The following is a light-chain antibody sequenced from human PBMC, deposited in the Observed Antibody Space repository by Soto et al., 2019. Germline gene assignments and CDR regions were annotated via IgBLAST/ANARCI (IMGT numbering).Light chain of an antibody. CDR1: QSVSSSY. CDR3: HQRQSWPRT. Sequence: EIVLTQSPGTLSLSPGERATLSCRASQSVSSSYLAWYQQKPGQAPRLLISGVSNRATGTPDRFSGSGSGTDFTLTISDVQPEDFALYYCHQRQSWPRTFGQGTKVDIK. J-gene: IGKJ1*01. CDR2: GVS. V-gene: IGKV3-20*01.